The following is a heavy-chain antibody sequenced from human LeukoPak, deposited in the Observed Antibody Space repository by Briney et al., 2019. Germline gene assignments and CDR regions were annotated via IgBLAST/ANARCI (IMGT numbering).Heavy chain of an antibody. Sequence: ASVKVSCKISGYTLTDVSMHWVRQAPGKGLEWMGGFDPEGGETVYAQKFQGRVTMTEDPSADTAYMELRSLSSEDTAVYYCGIGRKFDWLLCHQWGQGTLVTVSS. CDR2: FDPEGGET. CDR3: GIGRKFDWLLCHQ. J-gene: IGHJ4*02. V-gene: IGHV1-24*01. CDR1: GYTLTDVS. D-gene: IGHD3-9*01.